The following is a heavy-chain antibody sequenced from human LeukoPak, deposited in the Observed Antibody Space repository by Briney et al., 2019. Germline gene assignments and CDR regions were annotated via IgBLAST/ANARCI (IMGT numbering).Heavy chain of an antibody. CDR2: IRSKAYGGTT. J-gene: IGHJ3*02. CDR1: GFTFGDYA. D-gene: IGHD4-17*01. V-gene: IGHV3-49*04. Sequence: GGSLRLSCTASGFTFGDYAMSWVRQAPGKGLEGVGFIRSKAYGGTTEYAASVKGRFTISRDDSKSIAYLQMNSLKTEDTAVYYCARAPDYGEGAFDIWGQGTMVTVSS. CDR3: ARAPDYGEGAFDI.